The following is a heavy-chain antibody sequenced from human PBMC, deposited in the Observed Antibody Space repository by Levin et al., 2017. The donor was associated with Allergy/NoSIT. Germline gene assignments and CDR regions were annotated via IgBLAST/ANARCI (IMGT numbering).Heavy chain of an antibody. V-gene: IGHV1-3*04. CDR2: LNTGNGNT. CDR3: ARERVLVRATNWFDP. CDR1: GYTLTNYP. J-gene: IGHJ5*02. D-gene: IGHD2-8*02. Sequence: GASVKVSCKASGYTLTNYPIHWVRQAPGQGLEWMGWLNTGNGNTQYSQKFQGRLTITRDTSASIAYMELSSLRSEDTAVYYCARERVLVRATNWFDPWGQGTLVTVSS.